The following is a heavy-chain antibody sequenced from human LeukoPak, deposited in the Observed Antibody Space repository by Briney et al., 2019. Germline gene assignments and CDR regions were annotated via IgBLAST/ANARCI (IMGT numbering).Heavy chain of an antibody. D-gene: IGHD3-10*01. CDR1: GFTFTSYEM. CDR2: VYHNGNL. Sequence: GSLRLSCVASGFTFTSYEMNWVRQAPGKGLEWIGYVYHNGNLYYNPSLKSRVTISVDRSKNQFSLNLKFVTAADTAVYYCAREGEPYGFDYWGQGALVTVSS. V-gene: IGHV4/OR15-8*02. CDR3: AREGEPYGFDY. J-gene: IGHJ4*02.